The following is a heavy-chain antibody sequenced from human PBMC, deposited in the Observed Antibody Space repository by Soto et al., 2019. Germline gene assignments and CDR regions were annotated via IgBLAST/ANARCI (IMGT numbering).Heavy chain of an antibody. CDR2: TTSSSSYI. CDR3: VRARSTDSRPDY. D-gene: IGHD3-22*01. CDR1: GFTFSLYS. J-gene: IGHJ4*02. Sequence: GGSLRLSCAASGFTFSLYSMIWVRQAPGKGLEWVASTTSSSSYIYYEDSLKGRFTISRDNAKNSLFLQLDSLRAEDTAVYFCVRARSTDSRPDYWGQGTLVTVSS. V-gene: IGHV3-21*01.